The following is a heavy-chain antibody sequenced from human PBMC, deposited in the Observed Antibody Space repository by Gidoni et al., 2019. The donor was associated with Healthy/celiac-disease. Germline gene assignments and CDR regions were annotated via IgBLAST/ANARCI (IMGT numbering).Heavy chain of an antibody. V-gene: IGHV2-26*01. CDR1: GFSLSNARMG. J-gene: IGHJ5*02. D-gene: IGHD5-18*01. CDR3: ARIQRYSYGLGWFDP. Sequence: QVTLKESGPGLVKPTEPRTLTCTVPGFSLSNARMGVSWIRQPPGKALEWLAHIFSNDEKSYSTSLKSRLTISTDTSKSQVVLTMTNMDPVDTATYYCARIQRYSYGLGWFDPWGQGTLVTVTS. CDR2: IFSNDEK.